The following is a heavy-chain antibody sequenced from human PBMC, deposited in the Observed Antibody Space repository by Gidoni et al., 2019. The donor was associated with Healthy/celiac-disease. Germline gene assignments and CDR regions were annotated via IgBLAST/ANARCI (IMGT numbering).Heavy chain of an antibody. D-gene: IGHD3-3*01. Sequence: QVQLVESGGGVVQPGRSLRLSCAASGFTFSSYAMHWVRQAPGKGLEWVAVISYDGSNKYYADSVKGRFTISRDNSKNTLYLQMNGLRAEDTAVYYCASYDFWSGYYSPLGYWGQGTLVTVSS. CDR2: ISYDGSNK. CDR1: GFTFSSYA. CDR3: ASYDFWSGYYSPLGY. V-gene: IGHV3-30-3*01. J-gene: IGHJ4*02.